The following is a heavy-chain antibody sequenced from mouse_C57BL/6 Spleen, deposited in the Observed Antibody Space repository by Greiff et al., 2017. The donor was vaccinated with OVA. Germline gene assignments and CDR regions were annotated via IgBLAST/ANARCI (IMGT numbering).Heavy chain of an antibody. D-gene: IGHD2-4*01. CDR2: INPNNGGT. CDR1: GYTFTDYN. Sequence: VQLQQSGPELVKPGAPVKIPCKASGYTFTDYNMDWVKQSHGKSLEWIGDINPNNGGTIYNQKFKGKGTLTVDKSSSTAYMELRSLTSEDTAVYYCARSDYDYDGAYWGQGTLVTVSA. CDR3: ARSDYDYDGAY. V-gene: IGHV1-18*01. J-gene: IGHJ3*01.